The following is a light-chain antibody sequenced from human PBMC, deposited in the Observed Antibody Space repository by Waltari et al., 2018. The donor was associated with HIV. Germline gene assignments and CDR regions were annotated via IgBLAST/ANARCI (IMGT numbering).Light chain of an antibody. CDR2: ASS. Sequence: DIQMTQSPSLVSASVGDRVTITCRASQSIVTWFSWYQQKPGTAPALLIFASSRLQGWIPGRFSGSGSGTNFTLTIRNIQPDDFAIYHCQQAHSLPWTFGQGTKVE. J-gene: IGKJ1*01. CDR1: QSIVTW. CDR3: QQAHSLPWT. V-gene: IGKV1-12*01.